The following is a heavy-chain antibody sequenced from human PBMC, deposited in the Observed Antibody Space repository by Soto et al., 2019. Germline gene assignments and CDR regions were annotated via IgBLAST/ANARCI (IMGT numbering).Heavy chain of an antibody. CDR2: ISQTGDYT. CDR3: TSAERWKTGVKV. D-gene: IGHD1-1*01. Sequence: AGSLRLSCEASGFTLSDYYKSWVRHAPGRGLGWVSYISQTGDYTNCEDSVRSRSTISRGTAKNSQYLQMNSLRAEDSAVYYCTSAERWKTGVKVWGQGTLVTVSS. J-gene: IGHJ4*02. V-gene: IGHV3-11*06. CDR1: GFTLSDYY.